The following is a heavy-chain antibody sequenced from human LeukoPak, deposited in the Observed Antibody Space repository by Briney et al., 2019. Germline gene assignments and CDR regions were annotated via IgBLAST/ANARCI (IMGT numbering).Heavy chain of an antibody. CDR3: VLIPAKYSGYDPDY. CDR2: ISYEGSNK. CDR1: GFTFSSYA. D-gene: IGHD5-12*01. J-gene: IGHJ4*02. V-gene: IGHV3-30-3*01. Sequence: PGGSLRLSCAASGFTFSSYAMHWVRQAPGKGLEWVAVISYEGSNKYYADSVKGRFTISRDNSKNTLYLQMNSLRAEDTAVYYCVLIPAKYSGYDPDYWGQGTLVTVSS.